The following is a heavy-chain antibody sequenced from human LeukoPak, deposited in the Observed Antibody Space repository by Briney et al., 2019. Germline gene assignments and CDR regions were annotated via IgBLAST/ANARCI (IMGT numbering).Heavy chain of an antibody. V-gene: IGHV4-59*01. J-gene: IGHJ4*02. CDR2: IHYSGNT. CDR3: ARVLCDGHSDY. Sequence: SETLSLTCTVSGDSLNNNYWSWIRQPPGKGLDWIGYIHYSGNTQYNPSLTSRLTILLDTSNNQFSLKLSAVTAADTALYYCARVLCDGHSDYWGQGTLVTVSS. CDR1: GDSLNNNY. D-gene: IGHD5-24*01.